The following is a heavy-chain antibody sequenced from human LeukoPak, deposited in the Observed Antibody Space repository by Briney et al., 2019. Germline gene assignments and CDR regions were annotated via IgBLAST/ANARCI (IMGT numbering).Heavy chain of an antibody. V-gene: IGHV4-59*01. CDR2: IYYSGST. Sequence: PSETLSLTCTVSGGSISSYYWSWIRQPPGKGLEWIGYIYYSGSTNYNPSLKSRVTISVDTSKNQFSLKLSSVTAADTAVYYCARAYCGGDCYSDAFDIWGQGTMATVSS. D-gene: IGHD2-21*02. CDR1: GGSISSYY. CDR3: ARAYCGGDCYSDAFDI. J-gene: IGHJ3*02.